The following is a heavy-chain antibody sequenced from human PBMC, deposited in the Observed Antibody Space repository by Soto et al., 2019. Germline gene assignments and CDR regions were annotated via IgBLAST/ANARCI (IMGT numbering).Heavy chain of an antibody. CDR1: GYAFSGCC. Sequence: ASVRVAGRAAGYAFSGCCMHWVRQAPGRGLEWMGWINPNSGGTNYAQKFQGRVTMTRDTSISTAYMELSRLRSDDTAVYYCARGRGTGMITFGGVTVMVHWGQGTLVTVSS. CDR3: ARGRGTGMITFGGVTVMVH. D-gene: IGHD3-16*02. J-gene: IGHJ4*02. V-gene: IGHV1-2*02. CDR2: INPNSGGT.